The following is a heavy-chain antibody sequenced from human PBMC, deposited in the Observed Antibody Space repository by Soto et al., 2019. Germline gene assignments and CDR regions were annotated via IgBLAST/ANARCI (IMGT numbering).Heavy chain of an antibody. CDR3: AGIRIAAAGGGLDV. CDR2: IYHIGST. J-gene: IGHJ6*02. V-gene: IGHV4-30-2*01. Sequence: LQLQESGSGLVKPSQTLSLTCGVSGGSINSGDYAWSWIRQPPGKGLEWMGYIYHIGSTYYNPSLKSRVTILVDRSKNQFSLKLSSVTAADTAVYYCAGIRIAAAGGGLDVWGQGTTVTVSS. CDR1: GGSINSGDYA. D-gene: IGHD6-13*01.